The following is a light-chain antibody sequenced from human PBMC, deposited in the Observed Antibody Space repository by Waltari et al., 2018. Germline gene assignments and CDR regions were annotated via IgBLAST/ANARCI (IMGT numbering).Light chain of an antibody. V-gene: IGKV3-11*01. J-gene: IGKJ5*01. CDR1: QSVSNS. CDR3: QRRTGWPMT. Sequence: EVVLTQSPAPLSLSPVESATLSCRASQSVSNSLAWYRQKPGQAPSLLIDNASTRAAGIPDRFSGSGSGTDFTLTIISLEPEDFAVYYCQRRTGWPMTFGQGTRLEIK. CDR2: NAS.